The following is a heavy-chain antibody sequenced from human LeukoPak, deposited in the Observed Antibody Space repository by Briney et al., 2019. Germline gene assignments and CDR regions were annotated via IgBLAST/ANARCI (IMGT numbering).Heavy chain of an antibody. Sequence: GESLQISCRGSGYIFTNYWIGWVRQMPGKGLEWMGIIYPGDSDTRYSPSFQGQVTISADKSISTAYLQWGSLKASDTAMYYCARQRSSSWRSAWFDPWGQGTLVTVSS. CDR2: IYPGDSDT. CDR1: GYIFTNYW. V-gene: IGHV5-51*01. CDR3: ARQRSSSWRSAWFDP. D-gene: IGHD6-13*01. J-gene: IGHJ5*02.